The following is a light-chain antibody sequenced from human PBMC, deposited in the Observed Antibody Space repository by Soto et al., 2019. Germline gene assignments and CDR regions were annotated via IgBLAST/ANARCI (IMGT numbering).Light chain of an antibody. CDR3: QQYSNSPLL. V-gene: IGKV3-15*01. J-gene: IGKJ5*01. Sequence: EMVMTQSPATVSVSPGEGATLSCRASHSVGNNLAWYQQKPGQAPRLLIYGASTRATGAPVRFIGSGSGTEFTLTISSLQSEDSAVYYCQQYSNSPLLFGQGPRLEIK. CDR2: GAS. CDR1: HSVGNN.